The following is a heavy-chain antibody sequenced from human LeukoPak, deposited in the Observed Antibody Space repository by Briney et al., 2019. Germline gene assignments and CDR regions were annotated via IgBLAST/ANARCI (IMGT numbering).Heavy chain of an antibody. CDR2: LSWNSASL. V-gene: IGHV3-9*01. Sequence: PGGSLRLSCAASGFIFGEYAMHWVRQAPGKGLEWVSGLSWNSASLGYVDSVKGRFTISRDNAKNSLYLQMNSLRAEDTALYYCAKGRGGSRKFDAFDIWGQGTMVAVSS. CDR3: AKGRGGSRKFDAFDI. D-gene: IGHD2-15*01. J-gene: IGHJ3*02. CDR1: GFIFGEYA.